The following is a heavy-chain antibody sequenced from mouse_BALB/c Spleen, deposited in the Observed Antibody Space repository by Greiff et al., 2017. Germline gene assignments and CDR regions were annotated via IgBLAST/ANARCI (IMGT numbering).Heavy chain of an antibody. CDR3: ARSGGSSYGDYYAMDY. CDR2: IDPSDSET. CDR1: GYTFTSYW. Sequence: VQLQQPGAELVRPGAPVKLSCKASGYTFTSYWMNWVKQRPGRGLEWIGRIDPSDSETHYNQKFKDKPTLTVDKSSSTAYIQLSSLTSEDSAVYYCARSGGSSYGDYYAMDYWGQGTSVTVSS. J-gene: IGHJ4*01. D-gene: IGHD1-1*01. V-gene: IGHV1-61*01.